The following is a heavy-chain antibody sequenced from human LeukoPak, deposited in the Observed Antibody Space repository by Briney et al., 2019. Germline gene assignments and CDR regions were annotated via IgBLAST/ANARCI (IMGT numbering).Heavy chain of an antibody. Sequence: PGGSLRLSCAASGFTVSSNYMSWVRQAPGKGLEWVSVIYSGGSTYYADSVKGRFTISRDNSKNTLYLQMNSLRAGDTAVYYCVRGDGHLLSYFVDYWGQGTLVTVSS. CDR3: VRGDGHLLSYFVDY. D-gene: IGHD2/OR15-2a*01. CDR2: IYSGGST. CDR1: GFTVSSNY. V-gene: IGHV3-66*01. J-gene: IGHJ4*02.